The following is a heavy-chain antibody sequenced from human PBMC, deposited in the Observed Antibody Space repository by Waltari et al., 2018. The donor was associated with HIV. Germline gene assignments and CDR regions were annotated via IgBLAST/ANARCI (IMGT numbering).Heavy chain of an antibody. Sequence: VRLVESGGGDFLPGRSLRPSRENPGFPLTVSSAHCFRQAPGKGLEWVAVITLDVNNRYYGYYTKGRFLVSKDTSKKTVYLQMNRLRVEDTAVYYCARGAWEVTTVTTGGSLEIWGQGTPVTVSS. D-gene: IGHD4-17*01. V-gene: IGHV3-30-3*01. J-gene: IGHJ3*02. CDR2: ITLDVNNR. CDR3: ARGAWEVTTVTTGGSLEI. CDR1: GFPLTVSS.